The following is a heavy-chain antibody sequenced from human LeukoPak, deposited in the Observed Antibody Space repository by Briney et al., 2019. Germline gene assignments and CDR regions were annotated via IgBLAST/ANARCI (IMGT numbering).Heavy chain of an antibody. CDR2: VYYTGST. V-gene: IGHV4-59*01. CDR1: GGSIYSSY. J-gene: IGHJ4*02. CDR3: AREEGSSWSAFDY. Sequence: SETLSLTCKVSGGSIYSSYWTWIRQPPGKGPEWIGYVYYTGSTSYNPSLKSRVLISLDTSKDQFSLILASVTAADTAVYYCAREEGSSWSAFDYWGQGNLVTVSS. D-gene: IGHD6-13*01.